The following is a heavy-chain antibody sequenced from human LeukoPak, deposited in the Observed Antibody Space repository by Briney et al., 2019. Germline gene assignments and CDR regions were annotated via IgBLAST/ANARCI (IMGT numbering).Heavy chain of an antibody. CDR2: INPNSGGA. V-gene: IGHV1-2*04. Sequence: ASVKVSCKASGYTFADYFIHWVRQAPGQGLEWMGRINPNSGGAEYAPKFQGWVTMTRDTSISTAYVEVSRLISDDTAVYYCARDVVGYFDYWGQGTLVTVSS. CDR3: ARDVVGYFDY. CDR1: GYTFADYF. J-gene: IGHJ4*02.